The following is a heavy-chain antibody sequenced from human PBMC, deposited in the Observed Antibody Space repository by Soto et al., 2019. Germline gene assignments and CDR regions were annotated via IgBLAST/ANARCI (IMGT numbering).Heavy chain of an antibody. CDR3: AKDQRSHYSCYGN. V-gene: IGHV3-23*01. Sequence: PGGSLRLSCAASGFAFSSHAMSWVRQAPGKGLEWVSVITSNGGDTYYADSVKGRFTISRDNAKNTLYLQMSNLRAEDTAAYYCAKDQRSHYSCYGNWGQGTLVTVSS. CDR2: ITSNGGDT. D-gene: IGHD2-15*01. J-gene: IGHJ4*02. CDR1: GFAFSSHA.